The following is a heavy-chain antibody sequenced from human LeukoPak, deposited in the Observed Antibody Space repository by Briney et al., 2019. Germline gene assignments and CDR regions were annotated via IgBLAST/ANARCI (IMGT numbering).Heavy chain of an antibody. V-gene: IGHV4-30-2*01. CDR3: ARVETFPYYGYYYYYGMDV. CDR1: GGSISSGGYS. D-gene: IGHD3-10*01. CDR2: IYHSGST. J-gene: IGHJ6*02. Sequence: SETLSLTCAVSGGSISSGGYSWSWIRQPPGKGLEWIGYIYHSGSTYYNPSLKSRVTISVDTSKNQFSLKLSSVTAADTAVYYCARVETFPYYGYYYYYGMDVWGQGTTVTVSS.